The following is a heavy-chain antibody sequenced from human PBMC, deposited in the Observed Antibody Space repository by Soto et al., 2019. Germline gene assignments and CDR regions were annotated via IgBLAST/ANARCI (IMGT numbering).Heavy chain of an antibody. CDR2: ISGYNGDT. D-gene: IGHD1-26*01. V-gene: IGHV1-18*01. CDR1: GYTFTSYG. J-gene: IGHJ4*02. Sequence: QVQLVQSGPEVKEPGASVKVSCKASGYTFTSYGITWVRQGPGQGLEWVGWISGYNGDTNYAQKVQGRISVTTDTSTGPAYLGVRRLRFDEPAGYFCGREGGTRFGFWGQGNLVTRPS. CDR3: GREGGTRFGF.